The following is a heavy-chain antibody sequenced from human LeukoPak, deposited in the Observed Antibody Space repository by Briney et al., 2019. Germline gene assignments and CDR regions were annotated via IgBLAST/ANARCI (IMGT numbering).Heavy chain of an antibody. Sequence: SETLSLTCTVSGGSISSYYWSWIRQPPGKGLEWIGYIYYSGSTNYNPSLKSRVTISVDTSKNQFSLKLSSVTAADTAVYYCARGQSIAARPGMDVWGQGTTVTVSS. D-gene: IGHD6-6*01. V-gene: IGHV4-59*01. J-gene: IGHJ6*02. CDR3: ARGQSIAARPGMDV. CDR1: GGSISSYY. CDR2: IYYSGST.